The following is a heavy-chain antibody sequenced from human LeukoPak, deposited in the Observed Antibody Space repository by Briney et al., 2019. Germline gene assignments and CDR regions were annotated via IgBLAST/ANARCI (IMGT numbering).Heavy chain of an antibody. J-gene: IGHJ4*02. V-gene: IGHV3-30*02. CDR1: GFTFSSYG. Sequence: GGSLRLSCAASGFTFSSYGMHWVRQAPGKGLEWVAFIRYDGSNKNYADSVKGRFTFSRDKSKNMLYLQMNSLRAEDTAVYYCAKGLAYYFDYWGQGILVTVSS. CDR3: AKGLAYYFDY. CDR2: IRYDGSNK.